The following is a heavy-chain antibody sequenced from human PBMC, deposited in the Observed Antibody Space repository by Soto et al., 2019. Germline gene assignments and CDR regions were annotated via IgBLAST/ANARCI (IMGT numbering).Heavy chain of an antibody. J-gene: IGHJ4*02. V-gene: IGHV4-59*01. CDR3: ARAPMVLTRSYFDS. CDR1: DGSISNFY. Sequence: LSLTCTVSDGSISNFYWSWIRQPPGKGLEWIGYISSSGNTNYNPSLKSRVSISVDTSKNQFSLNLTSVTAADTAVYYCARAPMVLTRSYFDSWGQGTPVTVSS. CDR2: ISSSGNT. D-gene: IGHD3-22*01.